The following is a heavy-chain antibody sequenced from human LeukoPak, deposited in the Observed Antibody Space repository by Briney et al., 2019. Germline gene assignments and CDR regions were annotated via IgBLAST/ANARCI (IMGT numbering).Heavy chain of an antibody. J-gene: IGHJ6*03. CDR2: IYYSGST. CDR3: ARVAGTRRAFGYMDV. CDR1: GGSISSSSYY. Sequence: SETLSLTCTVSGGSISSSSYYWGWIRQPPGKGLEWIGSIYYSGSTYYNPSLKSRVTISVDTSKNQFSLKLSSVTAADTAVYYCARVAGTRRAFGYMDVWGKGTTVTVSS. V-gene: IGHV4-39*07. D-gene: IGHD1-1*01.